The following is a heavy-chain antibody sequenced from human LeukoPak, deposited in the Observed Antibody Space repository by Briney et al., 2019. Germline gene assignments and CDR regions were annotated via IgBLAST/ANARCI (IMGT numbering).Heavy chain of an antibody. CDR3: ARPSHYYYYMDV. Sequence: SETLSLTCTVSGDSISSYYWSWIRQPPGKGLEWIGYIYYSGSTNYNPSLKSRVTISVDTSKNQFSLNLSSVTAADTAVYYCARPSHYYYYMDVWGKGTTVTVSS. J-gene: IGHJ6*03. CDR1: GDSISSYY. CDR2: IYYSGST. V-gene: IGHV4-59*01.